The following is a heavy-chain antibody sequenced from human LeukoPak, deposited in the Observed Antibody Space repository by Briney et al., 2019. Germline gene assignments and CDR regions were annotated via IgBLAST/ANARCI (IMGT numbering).Heavy chain of an antibody. CDR3: AKVVVSSGYYSDT. Sequence: GGSLRLSCAPSGFTFSNYAIHWVRHAPGKGLEWVAFIRYDGSNKYYADSVKGRFTIPRDNSKNTLYLQMNSLRAEDTAVYYCAKVVVSSGYYSDTWGQGTLVTVSS. CDR2: IRYDGSNK. V-gene: IGHV3-30*02. CDR1: GFTFSNYA. D-gene: IGHD3-22*01. J-gene: IGHJ5*02.